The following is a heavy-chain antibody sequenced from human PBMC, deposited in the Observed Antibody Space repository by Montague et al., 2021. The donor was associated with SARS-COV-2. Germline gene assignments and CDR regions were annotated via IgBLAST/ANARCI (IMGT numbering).Heavy chain of an antibody. CDR1: GDSVSSNSAA. CDR3: ARLRDGVVPSPILGVGPYFSYYYMDV. Sequence: CAISGDSVSSNSAAWSWIRQSPSRGLEWLGRTYYRSKWYNDYAVSVKSRITINPDTSKNQFSLQLNSVTPEDTAVYYCARLRDGVVPSPILGVGPYFSYYYMDVWGKGTTVTVSS. J-gene: IGHJ6*03. D-gene: IGHD3-10*01. V-gene: IGHV6-1*01. CDR2: TYYRSKWYN.